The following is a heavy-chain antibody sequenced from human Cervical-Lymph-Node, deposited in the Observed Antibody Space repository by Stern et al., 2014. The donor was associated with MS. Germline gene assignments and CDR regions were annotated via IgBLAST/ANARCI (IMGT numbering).Heavy chain of an antibody. V-gene: IGHV3-73*01. CDR3: TSLGTIVLSGMDV. Sequence: EVQLVESGGGLVQPVASLKLPCAAAGFTFSGTVMHWVRQASGKGLEWGGRIRSEANSYATSYAASVKGRFTISRDDSKNTAYLQMNSLNIEDPAVYYCTSLGTIVLSGMDVWGQGTTVTVSS. CDR1: GFTFSGTV. CDR2: IRSEANSYAT. J-gene: IGHJ6*02. D-gene: IGHD7-27*01.